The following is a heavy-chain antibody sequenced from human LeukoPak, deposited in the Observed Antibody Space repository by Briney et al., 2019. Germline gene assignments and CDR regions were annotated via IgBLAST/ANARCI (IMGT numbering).Heavy chain of an antibody. V-gene: IGHV3-23*01. J-gene: IGHJ6*02. CDR3: AKLVGSHHYYGMDV. D-gene: IGHD3-9*01. CDR1: GFTFSSYA. CDR2: ISGSGGST. Sequence: GGSLRLSCAASGFTFSSYAMSWVRQAPGKGLEWFSGISGSGGSTNYADSVKGWFTISRDNSKNTLYLQMNSLRAEDTAVYYCAKLVGSHHYYGMDVWGQGTTVTVS.